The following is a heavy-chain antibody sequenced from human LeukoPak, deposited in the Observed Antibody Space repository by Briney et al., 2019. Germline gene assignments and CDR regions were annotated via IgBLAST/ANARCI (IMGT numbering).Heavy chain of an antibody. CDR1: GFTFSTYV. D-gene: IGHD5-24*01. V-gene: IGHV3-30*02. J-gene: IGHJ4*02. CDR3: MADFDY. Sequence: GGSLRLSCAASGFTFSTYVMHWVRQAPGKGLEWVALIQSDGNNEYYADSVKGRFTISRDNSKNTLYLQMNSLGAEDTAIYYCMADFDYWGQGTLVTVS. CDR2: IQSDGNNE.